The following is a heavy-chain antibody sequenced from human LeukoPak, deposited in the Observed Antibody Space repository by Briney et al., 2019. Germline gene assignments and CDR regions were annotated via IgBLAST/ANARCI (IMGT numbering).Heavy chain of an antibody. J-gene: IGHJ3*02. CDR3: AKRDRTVTHAFDI. V-gene: IGHV3-23*01. CDR2: ISGSGGTT. D-gene: IGHD4-17*01. Sequence: PGGSLRLSCAASGFTFSSYWMHWVRQAPGKGLEWVSAISGSGGTTYYADSVKGRFTISRDNSENTLYLQMNSLRAEDTAVYYCAKRDRTVTHAFDIWGQGTMVTVSS. CDR1: GFTFSSYW.